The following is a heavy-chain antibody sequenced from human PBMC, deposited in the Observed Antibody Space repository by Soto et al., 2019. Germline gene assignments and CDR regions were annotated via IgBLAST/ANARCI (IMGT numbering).Heavy chain of an antibody. CDR2: ISAYSGKT. J-gene: IGHJ4*02. CDR3: ARDPYLGDHQY. CDR1: GYTFTTYG. Sequence: QVQLVQSGGEVKEPGASVKVSCKTSGYTFTTYGISWGRQAPGQGLEWVGWISAYSGKTHYAQKFQGKVTMTTDTSTNTAYLELRSLRSDDTAVYYCARDPYLGDHQYWGQGTLVTVSS. V-gene: IGHV1-18*01. D-gene: IGHD3-16*01.